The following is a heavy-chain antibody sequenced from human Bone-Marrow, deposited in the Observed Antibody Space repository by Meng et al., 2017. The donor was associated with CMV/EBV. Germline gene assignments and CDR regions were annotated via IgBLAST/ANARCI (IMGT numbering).Heavy chain of an antibody. D-gene: IGHD5-18*01. J-gene: IGHJ4*02. Sequence: GESLKISCAASGFTFSTSSMNWVRQAPGKGLEWVSSITSSSNYIYYADSVKGRFTISRDNSKNTLYLQMNSLRAEDTAVYYCARVGQLRYADYWGQGTLVTVSS. CDR1: GFTFSTSS. V-gene: IGHV3-21*04. CDR3: ARVGQLRYADY. CDR2: ITSSSNYI.